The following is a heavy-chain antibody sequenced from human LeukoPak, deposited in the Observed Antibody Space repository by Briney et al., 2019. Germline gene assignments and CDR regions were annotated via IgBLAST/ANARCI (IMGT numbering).Heavy chain of an antibody. CDR3: ARPFIVGDAFDI. V-gene: IGHV4-39*02. CDR2: IYYSGST. CDR1: GGSISSSSYY. J-gene: IGHJ3*02. D-gene: IGHD2-15*01. Sequence: SETLSLTCTVSGGSISSSSYYWGWIRQPPGKGLEWIGSIYYSGSTYYNPSLKSRVTLSVDTSKSHFSLKLSSVPAADTAVYYCARPFIVGDAFDIWGQGTMVTVSS.